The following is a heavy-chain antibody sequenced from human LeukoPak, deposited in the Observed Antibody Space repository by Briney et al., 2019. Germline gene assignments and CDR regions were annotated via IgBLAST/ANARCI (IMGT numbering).Heavy chain of an antibody. CDR3: ARVREIVGATNWFDP. CDR1: GYTFTSYG. D-gene: IGHD1-26*01. Sequence: ASVKVSCEASGYTFTSYGISWVRQAPGQGIEWMGWISAYNGNTNYAQKLQGRVTMTTDTSTSTAYMELRSLRSDDTAVYYCARVREIVGATNWFDPWGQGTLVTVSS. V-gene: IGHV1-18*01. CDR2: ISAYNGNT. J-gene: IGHJ5*02.